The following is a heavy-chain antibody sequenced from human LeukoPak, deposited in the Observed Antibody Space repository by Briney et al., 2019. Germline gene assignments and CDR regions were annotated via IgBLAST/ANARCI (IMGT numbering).Heavy chain of an antibody. D-gene: IGHD3-16*02. J-gene: IGHJ5*02. CDR2: IIPIFGTA. V-gene: IGHV1-69*05. CDR1: GGTFSSYA. CDR3: ARKADMITFGGVIGLFDP. Sequence: ASVKVSCKASGGTFSSYAISWVRQAPGQGLEWMGGIIPIFGTANYAQKFQGRVTLTTDESTSTAYMELSSLRSEDTAVYYCARKADMITFGGVIGLFDPWGQGTLVTVSS.